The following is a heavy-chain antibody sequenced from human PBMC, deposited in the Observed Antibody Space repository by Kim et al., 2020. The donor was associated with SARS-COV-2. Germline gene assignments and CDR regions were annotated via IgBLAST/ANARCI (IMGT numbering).Heavy chain of an antibody. V-gene: IGHV3-23*01. CDR1: GFTFDTYA. D-gene: IGHD2-21*01. J-gene: IGHJ6*02. CDR2: IFVCSLNK. CDR3: AKMVIMDGYNYFYYYAMDV. Sequence: GGSLRLSCVASGFTFDTYAMSWVRQAPGKWLVWFSFIFVCSLNKFYSDSVWGRFTISRDYSKNTLYLQMNSLRVEDTALYYCAKMVIMDGYNYFYYYAMDVWGQGTTVTVSS.